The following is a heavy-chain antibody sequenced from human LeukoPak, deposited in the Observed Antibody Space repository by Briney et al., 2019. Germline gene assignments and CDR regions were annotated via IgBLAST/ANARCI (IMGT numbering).Heavy chain of an antibody. Sequence: SGTLSLTCTVSGGSIDSYYWSWIRQPPGKGLEWIGYIYYSGTTNYNPSLTSRVTISVDTSKNQFSLKLTSVTAADTAVYYCARQESGGNSLWYFDLWGRGTLVTVSS. D-gene: IGHD4-23*01. J-gene: IGHJ2*01. CDR1: GGSIDSYY. V-gene: IGHV4-59*08. CDR2: IYYSGTT. CDR3: ARQESGGNSLWYFDL.